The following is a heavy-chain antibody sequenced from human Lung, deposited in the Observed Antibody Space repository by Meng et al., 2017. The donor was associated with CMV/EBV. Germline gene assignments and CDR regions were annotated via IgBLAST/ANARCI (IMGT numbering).Heavy chain of an antibody. CDR2: IYYSGST. D-gene: IGHD2-2*01. Sequence: LXCTVSGGXISSSSYYWGWIRQRPGKGLEWIGSIYYSGSTYYNPSLKSGVTISVDTSKNQFSLKLISVTAPDTGVYYCARRRYCSSTILCPERFFDYWXQGTLVTVSS. CDR1: GGXISSSSYY. CDR3: ARRRYCSSTILCPERFFDY. V-gene: IGHV4-39*01. J-gene: IGHJ4*02.